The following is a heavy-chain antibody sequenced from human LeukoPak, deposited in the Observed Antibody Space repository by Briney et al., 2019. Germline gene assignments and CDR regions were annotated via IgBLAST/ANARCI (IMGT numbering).Heavy chain of an antibody. Sequence: GGSLRLSCAASGFTFSSYWMHWVRQAPGKGLVWVSRINSDGSSTSYADSVKGRFTISRDNAKNTLYLQMNSLRAEDTAVYYCARTAGHNDFWSGYFYYFDYWGQGTLVTVSS. CDR1: GFTFSSYW. CDR2: INSDGSST. V-gene: IGHV3-74*01. J-gene: IGHJ4*02. CDR3: ARTAGHNDFWSGYFYYFDY. D-gene: IGHD3-3*01.